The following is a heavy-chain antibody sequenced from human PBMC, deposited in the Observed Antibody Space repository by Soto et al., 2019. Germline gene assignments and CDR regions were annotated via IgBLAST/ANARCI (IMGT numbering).Heavy chain of an antibody. V-gene: IGHV4-31*03. Sequence: SETLSLTCTVSGGSISSGGYYWSWIRQHPGKGLEWIGYIYYSGSTYYNPSLKSRVTISVDTSKNQFSLKLSSVTAADRGVYYCGRARVEGGLGYYYYYGMDVWSQGTTVTVSS. CDR1: GGSISSGGYY. J-gene: IGHJ6*02. D-gene: IGHD3-16*01. CDR3: GRARVEGGLGYYYYYGMDV. CDR2: IYYSGST.